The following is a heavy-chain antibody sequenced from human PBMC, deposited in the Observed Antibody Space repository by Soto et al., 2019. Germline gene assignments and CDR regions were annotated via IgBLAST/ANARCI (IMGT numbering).Heavy chain of an antibody. V-gene: IGHV1-3*01. CDR2: INAGNGNT. Sequence: QGQLVQSVAEVQKRGASVTVSCKASGYTFTSYAMHWVRPAPRQRLEWMEWINAGNGNTKYSQKFQGRVTLTRDTSASTAYIELSSLRSEDPAVYYCARGPGGPDGPGDYWGQGTLFTVSS. CDR3: ARGPGGPDGPGDY. CDR1: GYTFTSYA. J-gene: IGHJ4*02. D-gene: IGHD2-15*01.